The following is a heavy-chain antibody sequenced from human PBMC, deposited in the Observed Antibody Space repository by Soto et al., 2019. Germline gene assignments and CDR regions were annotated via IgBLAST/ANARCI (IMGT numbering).Heavy chain of an antibody. Sequence: QVQLVQSRGEVKKPGASVKVSCKTSGYSFTTYGISWVRQAPGHGLDWMGWIIGDNGNTNYAQNLQGRVTMTTDTSTSTAYMELRSLRSDDTAVYYCAREGPAPYYYYGMDVWGQGSTVTVSS. V-gene: IGHV1-18*01. CDR3: AREGPAPYYYYGMDV. CDR2: IIGDNGNT. CDR1: GYSFTTYG. J-gene: IGHJ6*02.